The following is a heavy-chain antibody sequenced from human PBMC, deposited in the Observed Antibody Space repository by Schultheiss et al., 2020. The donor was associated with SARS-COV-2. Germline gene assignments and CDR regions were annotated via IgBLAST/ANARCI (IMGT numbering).Heavy chain of an antibody. D-gene: IGHD3-3*01. V-gene: IGHV4-61*08. J-gene: IGHJ3*02. CDR3: ARGGITIFGVVTHDAFDI. CDR1: GGSISSGGYY. Sequence: SETLSLTCTVSGGSISSGGYYWSWIRQHPGKGLEWIGYIYYSGSTNYNPSLKSRVTISVDTSKNQFSLKLSSVTAADTAVYYCARGGITIFGVVTHDAFDIWGQGTMVTVSS. CDR2: IYYSGST.